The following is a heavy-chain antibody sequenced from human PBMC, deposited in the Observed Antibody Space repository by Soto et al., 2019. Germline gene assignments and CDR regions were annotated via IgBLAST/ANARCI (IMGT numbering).Heavy chain of an antibody. V-gene: IGHV3-23*01. CDR3: AKDASLLGRWYYYSYGMDV. D-gene: IGHD3-16*01. J-gene: IGHJ6*02. CDR1: VFTFSSYA. Sequence: GGSLRLSCASSVFTFSSYAMSCVRHSPGKWLEWVSAISGSGGSTYYADSVKGRFTISRDNSKNTLYLQMNSLRAEDTAVYYCAKDASLLGRWYYYSYGMDVWGQGTTVSVSS. CDR2: ISGSGGST.